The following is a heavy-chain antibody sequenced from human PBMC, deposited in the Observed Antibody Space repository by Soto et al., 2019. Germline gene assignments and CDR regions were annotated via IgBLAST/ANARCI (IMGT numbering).Heavy chain of an antibody. J-gene: IGHJ4*02. CDR2: IGRADDT. CDR1: AFTFSSYD. Sequence: GGSLRLSCTASAFTFSSYDMHWVRQATGKGLEWVSAIGRADDTYYPDSVKGRFAISREDAENSLYLQMNSLRPEDTAIYYCGREVPDYNDAGLYMDSWGQGTLVTVSS. V-gene: IGHV3-13*01. D-gene: IGHD4-4*01. CDR3: GREVPDYNDAGLYMDS.